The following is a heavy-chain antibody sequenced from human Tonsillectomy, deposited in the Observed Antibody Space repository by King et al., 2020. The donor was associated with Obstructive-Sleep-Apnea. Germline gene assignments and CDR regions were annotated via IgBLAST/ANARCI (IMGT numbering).Heavy chain of an antibody. CDR3: ARDRGSTSRDY. J-gene: IGHJ4*02. V-gene: IGHV3-7*03. Sequence: QLVQSGGGLVQPGGSLRLSCAASGFTFSNYWMSWVRQAPGKGLEWVANIKQDGSEKYYVDSVKGRFTISRDNAKNSLYLQMNSLRAEDTAVYYCARDRGSTSRDYWGQGTLVTVSS. CDR2: IKQDGSEK. CDR1: GFTFSNYW. D-gene: IGHD3-16*01.